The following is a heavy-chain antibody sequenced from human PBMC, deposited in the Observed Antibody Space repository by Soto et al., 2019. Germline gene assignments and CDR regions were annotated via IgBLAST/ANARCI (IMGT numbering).Heavy chain of an antibody. D-gene: IGHD3-16*02. V-gene: IGHV1-69*02. CDR1: GGTFSSYT. Sequence: QVQLVQSGAEVKKPGSSVKVSCKASGGTFSSYTISWVRQAPGQGLEWMGRIIPILGIANYAQKFQGRVTITADKSTSTAYMELSSLRSEDTAVYYCARFETYYDYVWGSYRSSWGQGTLVTVSS. CDR2: IIPILGIA. J-gene: IGHJ4*02. CDR3: ARFETYYDYVWGSYRSS.